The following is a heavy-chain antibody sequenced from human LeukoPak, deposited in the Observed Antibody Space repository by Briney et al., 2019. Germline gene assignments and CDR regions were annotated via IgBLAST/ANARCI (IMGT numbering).Heavy chain of an antibody. V-gene: IGHV4-59*08. CDR3: ARHTYYYYGMDV. CDR2: IYYSGST. Sequence: SETLSLTCTVSGGSISSYYWSWIRRPPGKGLEWIGYIYYSGSTNYNPSLKSRVTISVDTSKNQFSLKLSSVTAADTAVYYCARHTYYYYGMDVWGQGTTVTVSS. J-gene: IGHJ6*02. CDR1: GGSISSYY.